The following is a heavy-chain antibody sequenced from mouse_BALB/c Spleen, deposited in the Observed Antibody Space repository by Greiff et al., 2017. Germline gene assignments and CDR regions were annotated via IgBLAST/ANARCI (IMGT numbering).Heavy chain of an antibody. CDR1: GYTFTSYW. Sequence: VQLQQPGAELVKPGASVKLSCKASGYTFTSYWMHWVKQRPGQGLEWIGEINPSNGRTNYNEKFKSKATLTVDKSSSTAYMQLSSLTSEDSAVYYCARSDYGREAWFAYWGQGTLVTVSA. CDR2: INPSNGRT. V-gene: IGHV1S81*02. D-gene: IGHD2-4*01. CDR3: ARSDYGREAWFAY. J-gene: IGHJ3*01.